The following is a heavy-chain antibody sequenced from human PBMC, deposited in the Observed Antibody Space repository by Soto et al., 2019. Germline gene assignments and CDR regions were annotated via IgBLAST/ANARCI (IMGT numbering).Heavy chain of an antibody. V-gene: IGHV3-23*01. CDR1: GFTFSSYA. J-gene: IGHJ4*02. D-gene: IGHD5-12*01. CDR3: AKALPGGYSGYDYFDY. Sequence: PGGSLRLSCAASGFTFSSYAMSWVRQAPGKGLEWVSAISGSGGSTYYADSVKGRFTISRDNSKNTLYLQMNSLRAEDTAVYYCAKALPGGYSGYDYFDYWGQGTLVTVSS. CDR2: ISGSGGST.